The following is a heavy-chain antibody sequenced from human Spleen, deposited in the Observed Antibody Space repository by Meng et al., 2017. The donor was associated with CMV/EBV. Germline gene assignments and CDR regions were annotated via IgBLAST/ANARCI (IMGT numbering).Heavy chain of an antibody. CDR2: ISGSGGST. Sequence: GESLKISCAASGFTFSSYAMSWVRQAPGKGLEWVSAISGSGGSTYYADSVKGRFTISRDNSKNTLYLQMNSLRAADTAVYYCARDRGNWNAGQFDYWGQGTLVTVSS. CDR1: GFTFSSYA. D-gene: IGHD1-20*01. CDR3: ARDRGNWNAGQFDY. V-gene: IGHV3-23*01. J-gene: IGHJ4*02.